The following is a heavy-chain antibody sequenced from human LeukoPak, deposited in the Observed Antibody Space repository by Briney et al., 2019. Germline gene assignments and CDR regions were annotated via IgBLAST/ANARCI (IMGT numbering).Heavy chain of an antibody. CDR3: ARDAGIAVAGGAFDI. CDR1: GFTFSSYA. V-gene: IGHV3-64*01. J-gene: IGHJ3*02. D-gene: IGHD6-19*01. Sequence: GGSLRLSCAASGFTFSSYAMHWVRQAPGKGLEYVSAISSNGGSTYYANSVKGRFTISRDNSKNTLYLQMNSLRAEDTAVYYCARDAGIAVAGGAFDIWGQGTMVTVSS. CDR2: ISSNGGST.